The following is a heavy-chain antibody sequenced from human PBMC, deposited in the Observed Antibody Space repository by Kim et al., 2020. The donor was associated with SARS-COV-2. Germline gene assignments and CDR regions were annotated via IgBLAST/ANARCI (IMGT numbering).Heavy chain of an antibody. J-gene: IGHJ4*02. CDR3: ALPYDSSGYYFDY. Sequence: YRQSLKSRLTITKDTSKNQVVLTMTNLEPVDTATYFCALPYDSSGYYFDYWGQGTLVTVSS. D-gene: IGHD3-22*01. V-gene: IGHV2-5*01.